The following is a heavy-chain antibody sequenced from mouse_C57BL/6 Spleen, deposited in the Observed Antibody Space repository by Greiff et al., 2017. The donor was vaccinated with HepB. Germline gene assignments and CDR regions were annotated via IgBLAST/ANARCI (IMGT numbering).Heavy chain of an antibody. CDR1: GFNIKDDY. CDR3: TSYILAY. D-gene: IGHD1-3*01. Sequence: EVQLVESGAELVRPGASVKLSCTASGFNIKDDYMHWVKQRPEQGLEWIGWIDPENGDTEYASKFQGKATITADTSSNTAYLQLSSLTSEDTAVYYCTSYILAYWGQGTLVTVSA. CDR2: IDPENGDT. J-gene: IGHJ3*01. V-gene: IGHV14-4*01.